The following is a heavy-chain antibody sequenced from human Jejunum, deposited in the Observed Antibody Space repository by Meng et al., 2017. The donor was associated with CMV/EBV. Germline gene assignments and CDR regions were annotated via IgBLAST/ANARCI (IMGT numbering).Heavy chain of an antibody. Sequence: QAQLQESGPGLVKPSETLSLTCTVSGGSISSYVWSWFRQPPGKGLEWIGYIYNTVNTNYNPSLKSRVTISVDASNNQFSLKLTSVTAADTAVYYCGRATGVYAPGDFWGQGTLVTVSS. CDR2: IYNTVNT. J-gene: IGHJ4*02. CDR3: GRATGVYAPGDF. D-gene: IGHD4-11*01. CDR1: GGSISSYV. V-gene: IGHV4-59*01.